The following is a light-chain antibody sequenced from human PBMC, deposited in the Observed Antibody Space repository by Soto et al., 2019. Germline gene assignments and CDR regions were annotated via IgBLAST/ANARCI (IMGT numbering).Light chain of an antibody. J-gene: IGKJ3*01. CDR2: LVS. CDR1: QSLLHTNTYNY. Sequence: DIVMTQSPLSLSVTPGEPASISCRSNQSLLHTNTYNYLDWYLQKPGRSPQLLIYLVSNRASGVPDRFSGRGSGTDFTLKISRVEAEDVGIYYCMQSLQTPTFGPGTKVDIK. V-gene: IGKV2-28*01. CDR3: MQSLQTPT.